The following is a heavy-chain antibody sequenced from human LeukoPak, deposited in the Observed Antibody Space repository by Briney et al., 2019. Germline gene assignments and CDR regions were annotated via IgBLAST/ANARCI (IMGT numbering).Heavy chain of an antibody. Sequence: GGSPRLSCAASGFTFSSYAMSWVRQAPGKGLEWVSAISGSGGSTYYADSVKGRFTISRDNSKNTLYLQMNSLRAEDTAVYYCANPGIGSDIGYWGQGTLVTVSS. CDR2: ISGSGGST. D-gene: IGHD2-21*02. J-gene: IGHJ4*02. V-gene: IGHV3-23*01. CDR1: GFTFSSYA. CDR3: ANPGIGSDIGY.